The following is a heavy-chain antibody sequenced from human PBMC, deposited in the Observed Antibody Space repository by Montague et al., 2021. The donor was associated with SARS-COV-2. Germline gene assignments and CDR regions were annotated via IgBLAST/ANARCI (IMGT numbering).Heavy chain of an antibody. J-gene: IGHJ4*02. CDR2: YDSENT. CDR3: ARGGIGAIVD. V-gene: IGHV4-59*09. Sequence: YDSENTNYNPTLKSRVTISVDSSNNQFSLKLISVTAADTAVYYCARGGIGAIVDWGQGTMV. D-gene: IGHD2-21*01.